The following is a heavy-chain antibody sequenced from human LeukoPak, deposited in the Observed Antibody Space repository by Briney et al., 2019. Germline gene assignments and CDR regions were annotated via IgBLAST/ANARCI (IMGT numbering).Heavy chain of an antibody. V-gene: IGHV1-69*13. D-gene: IGHD2-15*01. CDR1: GGTFTSYA. Sequence: ASVKVSCKASGGTFTSYAISWVRQAPGKGLEWMGGIIPIFGTANYAQKFQGRVTITADESTSTAYMELSSLRSEDTAVYYCARMGAAADFDYWGQGTLVTVSS. J-gene: IGHJ4*02. CDR3: ARMGAAADFDY. CDR2: IIPIFGTA.